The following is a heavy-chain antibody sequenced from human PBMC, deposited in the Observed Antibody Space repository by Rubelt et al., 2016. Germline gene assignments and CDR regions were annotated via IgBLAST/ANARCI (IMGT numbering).Heavy chain of an antibody. D-gene: IGHD2-15*01. J-gene: IGHJ4*02. Sequence: EVQLVESGGGLVKPGGSLRLSCAASGFTFSNVWMNWVRQAPGKGLESVGRIKSRTDGGTTDYATPVKGRLAISRDDSKNTLYLQMNSLKTEDTAVYYCTTLSVVAWVEKLEIDYWGQGTLVTVSS. CDR3: TTLSVVAWVEKLEIDY. V-gene: IGHV3-15*07. CDR1: GFTFSNVW. CDR2: IKSRTDGGTT.